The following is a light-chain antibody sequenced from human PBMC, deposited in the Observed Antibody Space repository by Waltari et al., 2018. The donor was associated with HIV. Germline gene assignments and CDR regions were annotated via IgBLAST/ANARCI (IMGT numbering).Light chain of an antibody. Sequence: EFVLTQSPGTLPLSPGERATLSCRASQRVSSSYLAWYQQRPGQAPRLLIYGASSRDAGIPDRFTGSGSETDFTLTISRLEPEDFAVYYCQHFDTSLPKYTFGQGTKLEIK. J-gene: IGKJ2*01. CDR2: GAS. CDR3: QHFDTSLPKYT. V-gene: IGKV3-20*01. CDR1: QRVSSSY.